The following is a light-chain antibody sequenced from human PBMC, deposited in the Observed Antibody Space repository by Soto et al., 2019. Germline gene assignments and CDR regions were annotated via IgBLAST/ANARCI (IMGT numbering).Light chain of an antibody. J-gene: IGLJ3*02. CDR1: RGHSSYI. CDR3: ETWDSNTRV. CDR2: LEGSGSY. V-gene: IGLV4-60*02. Sequence: LVLTQSSSASASLGSSVKLTCTLSRGHSSYIIAWHQQQPGKAPRYLLKLEGSGSYNKGSGVPDRFSCSSSGADRYLTISNLQFEDEADYYCETWDSNTRVYGGGTKLTVL.